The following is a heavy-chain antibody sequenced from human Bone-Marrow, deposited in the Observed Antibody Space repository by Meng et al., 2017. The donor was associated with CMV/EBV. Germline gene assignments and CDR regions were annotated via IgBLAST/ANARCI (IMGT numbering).Heavy chain of an antibody. Sequence: GGSLRLSCAASGFTFSSYAMSWVRQAPGKGLEWVAFIRYDGSNKYYADSVKGRFTISRVNSKNTLYLQMNSLRAEDTAVYYCRVGDGDYFDYWGQGTLVTVSS. D-gene: IGHD3-16*01. V-gene: IGHV3-30*02. CDR3: RVGDGDYFDY. J-gene: IGHJ4*02. CDR1: GFTFSSYA. CDR2: IRYDGSNK.